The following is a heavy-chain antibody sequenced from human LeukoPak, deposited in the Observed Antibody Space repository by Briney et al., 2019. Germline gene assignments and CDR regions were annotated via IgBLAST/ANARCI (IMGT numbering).Heavy chain of an antibody. Sequence: SGGSLRLSCAASGFTVSSNYMSWVRHAPGKGLEWVSVIYSGGSTYYADSVKGRFTISRDNSKNTLYLQMNSLRAEDTAVYYCARARYYDSSGYTLWGQGTLVTVSS. CDR3: ARARYYDSSGYTL. CDR2: IYSGGST. CDR1: GFTVSSNY. D-gene: IGHD3-22*01. V-gene: IGHV3-53*01. J-gene: IGHJ4*02.